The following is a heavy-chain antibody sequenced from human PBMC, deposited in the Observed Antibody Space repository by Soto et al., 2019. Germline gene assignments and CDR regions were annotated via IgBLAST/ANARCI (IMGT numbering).Heavy chain of an antibody. CDR1: GGTSTIYT. Sequence: QVQLVQSGAEVKKPGASLRVTCETSGGTSTIYTITWVRQAPGQGLQWMGRIVPTLRITNYAQEFQGRLTIPAALATSTAHIERTSLTSEDTAVYYCATDKYGAGRVGVHFWGHGTLVTVSS. V-gene: IGHV1-69*08. D-gene: IGHD3-3*02. CDR2: IVPTLRIT. J-gene: IGHJ4*01. CDR3: ATDKYGAGRVGVHF.